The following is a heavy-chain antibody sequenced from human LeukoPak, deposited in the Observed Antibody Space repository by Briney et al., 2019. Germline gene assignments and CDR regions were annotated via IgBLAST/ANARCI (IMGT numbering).Heavy chain of an antibody. CDR1: EFSFSSYA. CDR3: AKDHFGYSSSSLDY. CDR2: ISASGGST. V-gene: IGHV3-23*01. Sequence: GGSLRLSCSASEFSFSSYAMSWVRQAPGKGLEWVSAISASGGSTYSADSVKGRFTISRDNSKNTLYLQMYSLRAEDTAVYFCAKDHFGYSSSSLDYWGQGTLVTVSS. D-gene: IGHD6-13*01. J-gene: IGHJ4*02.